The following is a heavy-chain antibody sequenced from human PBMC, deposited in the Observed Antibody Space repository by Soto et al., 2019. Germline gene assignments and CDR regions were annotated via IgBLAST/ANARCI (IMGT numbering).Heavy chain of an antibody. CDR1: GLTFSTYG. V-gene: IGHV3-30*18. CDR3: AKEHNGLYSRHYFDY. Sequence: GGALRLSCVASGLTFSTYGMHWVRQSPGKGLEWVAVISYDGSDKNYADSVKGRFTISRDNSKNTLYLQMNSLRVEDTAVYYCAKEHNGLYSRHYFDYWGQGTLVTVSS. J-gene: IGHJ4*02. CDR2: ISYDGSDK. D-gene: IGHD6-19*01.